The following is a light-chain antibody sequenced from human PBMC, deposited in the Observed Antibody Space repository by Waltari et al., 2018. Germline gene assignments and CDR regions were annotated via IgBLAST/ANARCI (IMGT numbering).Light chain of an antibody. V-gene: IGKV1-39*01. CDR1: HSISFS. CDR3: QQSYTTPLT. Sequence: DIQMTQSPSSLSPSVGDRVTISCRASHSISFSLNWYQQKLGQAPRLLIYGASSLQFGVPSKFSGSGSGTDFTLTISGLQPDDIATYYCQQSYTTPLTFGGGTKVEIK. CDR2: GAS. J-gene: IGKJ4*01.